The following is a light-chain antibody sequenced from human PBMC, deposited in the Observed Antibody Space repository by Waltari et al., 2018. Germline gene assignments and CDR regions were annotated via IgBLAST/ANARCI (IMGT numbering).Light chain of an antibody. V-gene: IGKV3-11*01. J-gene: IGKJ3*01. CDR3: QQRSGWPPVFT. Sequence: EIVLTQSPAPLSLSPGERATLSGRASQSVGTFLGWYQQKPGQAPRLLIYDASNRATGIPARFSGSGSGTDFTLTISSLEPEDFAVYYCQQRSGWPPVFTFGPGTKVDV. CDR2: DAS. CDR1: QSVGTF.